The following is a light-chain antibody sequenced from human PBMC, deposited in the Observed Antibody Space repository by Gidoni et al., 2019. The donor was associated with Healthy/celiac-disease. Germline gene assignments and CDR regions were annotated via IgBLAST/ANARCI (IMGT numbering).Light chain of an antibody. CDR2: AAS. CDR1: QSISSY. J-gene: IGKJ4*01. Sequence: DLQMTQSPSSLSASVGDRVTITCRASQSISSYLNWYQQKQGKAPKLLIYAASSLQSGVPSRFSGSGSGTDFTLTISSLQPEDVATYYCQQSYSTPPLTFGGGTKVEIK. V-gene: IGKV1-39*01. CDR3: QQSYSTPPLT.